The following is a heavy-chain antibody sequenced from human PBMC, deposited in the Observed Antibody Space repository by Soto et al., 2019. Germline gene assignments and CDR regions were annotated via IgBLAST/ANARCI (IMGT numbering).Heavy chain of an antibody. Sequence: QVQLVQSGAEVKKPGSSVKVSCKASGGTFSSYAISWVRQAPGQGLEWMGGIIPIFGTANYAQKFQGRVTITADESTSTAYMELSSLRSEDTAVYYCVREDVIMDPEPYYYGMDVWGQGTTVTVSS. J-gene: IGHJ6*02. CDR3: VREDVIMDPEPYYYGMDV. CDR2: IIPIFGTA. D-gene: IGHD3-16*01. CDR1: GGTFSSYA. V-gene: IGHV1-69*12.